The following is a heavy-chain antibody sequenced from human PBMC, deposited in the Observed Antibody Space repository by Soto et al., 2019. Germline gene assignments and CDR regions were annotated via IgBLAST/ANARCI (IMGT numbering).Heavy chain of an antibody. Sequence: QVQLVQSGAEVKKPGSSVKVSCKASGGTFSSYTISWVRQAPGQGLEWMGRIIPILGIANYAQKFQGRVTITADKSTSTAYMELSSLRSEDTAVYYCASRGRYCSGGSCSHTGTLNKTDYYFDYWGQGTLVTVSS. V-gene: IGHV1-69*02. CDR2: IIPILGIA. D-gene: IGHD2-15*01. CDR1: GGTFSSYT. J-gene: IGHJ4*02. CDR3: ASRGRYCSGGSCSHTGTLNKTDYYFDY.